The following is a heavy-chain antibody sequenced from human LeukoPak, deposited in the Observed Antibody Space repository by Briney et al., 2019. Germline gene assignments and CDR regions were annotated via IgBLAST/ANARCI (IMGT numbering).Heavy chain of an antibody. V-gene: IGHV4-34*01. D-gene: IGHD3-9*01. Sequence: SETLSLTCAVYGGSFSGYYWSWIRQPPGKGLEWIGEINHSGSTNYNPSLKSRVTISVDTSMNQFSLKLSSVTAADTAVYYCARGYYDILTGYPPDWYFDLWGRGTLVTVSS. J-gene: IGHJ2*01. CDR3: ARGYYDILTGYPPDWYFDL. CDR1: GGSFSGYY. CDR2: INHSGST.